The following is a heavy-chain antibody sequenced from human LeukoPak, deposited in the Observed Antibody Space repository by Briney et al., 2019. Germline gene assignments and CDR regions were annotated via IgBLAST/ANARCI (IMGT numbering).Heavy chain of an antibody. CDR1: GFTFSSYG. V-gene: IGHV3-33*01. D-gene: IGHD6-19*01. J-gene: IGHJ4*02. Sequence: GGSLRLSCAACGFTFSSYGMHLVRQAPGKGLEWVAVIWYDGSNKYYADSVKGRFTISRDNSKNTLYLQMNSLRAEDTAVYYCARDPAVAGPFDYWGQGTLVTVSS. CDR2: IWYDGSNK. CDR3: ARDPAVAGPFDY.